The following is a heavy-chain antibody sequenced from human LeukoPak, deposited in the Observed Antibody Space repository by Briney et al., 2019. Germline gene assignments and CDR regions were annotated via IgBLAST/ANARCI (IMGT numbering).Heavy chain of an antibody. CDR3: ARMTPDSPSFDY. CDR2: IDWDDDK. V-gene: IGHV2-70*17. Sequence: SGPALVKPTQTLTLTCTFSGFSLRTPEMCVTWIRQPPGKALEWLARIDWDDDKFYSPSLRTRLTISKDTPKNQVVLRMTNMDPVDTGTYYCARMTPDSPSFDYWGQGALITVSS. D-gene: IGHD2-15*01. J-gene: IGHJ4*02. CDR1: GFSLRTPEMC.